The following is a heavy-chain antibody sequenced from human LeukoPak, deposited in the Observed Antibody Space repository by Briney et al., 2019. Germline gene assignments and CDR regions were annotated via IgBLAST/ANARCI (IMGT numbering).Heavy chain of an antibody. J-gene: IGHJ4*02. Sequence: GSLRLSCAASGFTFSSYAMSWVRQPPGKGLEWIGEINHSGSTNYNPSLKSRVTISVDTSKNQFSLKLSSVTAADTAVYYCARGGDYGGNPAYDYWGQGTLVTVSS. CDR2: INHSGST. CDR3: ARGGDYGGNPAYDY. D-gene: IGHD4-23*01. CDR1: GFTFSSYA. V-gene: IGHV4-34*01.